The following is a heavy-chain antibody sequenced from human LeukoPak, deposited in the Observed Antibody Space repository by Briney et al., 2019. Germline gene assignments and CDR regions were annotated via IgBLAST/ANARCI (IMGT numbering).Heavy chain of an antibody. J-gene: IGHJ4*02. D-gene: IGHD3-22*01. V-gene: IGHV3-23*01. Sequence: GGSLRLSCAASGFTFSSYAMSWVRQTPGKGLEWVSVISGSGGSTYYADSVKGRFTISRDNSKNTLYLQMNSLRAEDTAVYYCAKDSRGYQDYFDYWGQGALVTVSS. CDR1: GFTFSSYA. CDR3: AKDSRGYQDYFDY. CDR2: ISGSGGST.